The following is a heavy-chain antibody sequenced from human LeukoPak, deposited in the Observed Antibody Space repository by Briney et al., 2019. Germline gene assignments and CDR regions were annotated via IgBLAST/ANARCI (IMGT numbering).Heavy chain of an antibody. J-gene: IGHJ3*02. CDR3: ASLRFFDWLSLLSSDAFDI. CDR1: GFTVSSNE. Sequence: GGSLRLSCAASGFTVSSNEMSWVRQAPGKGLEWVSSISGGSTYYADSRKGRFTISRDNSKNTLHLQMNSLRAEDTAVYYCASLRFFDWLSLLSSDAFDIWGQGTMATVSS. CDR2: ISGGST. V-gene: IGHV3-38-3*01. D-gene: IGHD3-9*01.